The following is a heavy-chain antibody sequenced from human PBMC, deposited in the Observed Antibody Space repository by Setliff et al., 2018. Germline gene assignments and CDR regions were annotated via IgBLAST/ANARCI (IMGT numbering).Heavy chain of an antibody. J-gene: IGHJ6*03. D-gene: IGHD3-10*01. CDR1: GFTFSSYS. CDR2: ISSSSSTI. CDR3: ARDQVGATDYPYYYYHYMDV. Sequence: PGGSLRLSCAASGFTFSSYSMNWVRQAPGKGLEWVSYISSSSSTIYYADSVKGRFTISRDNAKNSLYLQMNSLRAEDTAVYYCARDQVGATDYPYYYYHYMDVWGKGTTVTVSS. V-gene: IGHV3-48*01.